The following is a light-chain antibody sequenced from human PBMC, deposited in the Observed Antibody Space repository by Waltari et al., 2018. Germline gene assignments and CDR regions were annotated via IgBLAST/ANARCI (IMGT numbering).Light chain of an antibody. J-gene: IGKJ1*01. V-gene: IGKV3-20*01. CDR2: SAS. Sequence: IVLTQSPGTLSLSPGERATLSCRASQSVSRSLAWYQQKPGQAPKLLIYSASTSATGIPDRFSGSGSGTDFSLTISSLEPEDLAIYFCQHYVRLPATFGQGTKVEIK. CDR3: QHYVRLPAT. CDR1: QSVSRS.